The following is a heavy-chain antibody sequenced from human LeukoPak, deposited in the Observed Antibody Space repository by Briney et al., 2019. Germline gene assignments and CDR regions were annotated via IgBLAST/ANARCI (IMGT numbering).Heavy chain of an antibody. CDR1: GFTFSSYS. D-gene: IGHD3-10*01. CDR3: ARANFMVREPYYGMDV. V-gene: IGHV3-48*01. J-gene: IGHJ6*02. CDR2: ISSSSSTI. Sequence: GGSLRLSCAASGFTFSSYSMNWVRQAPGKGLEWVSYISSSSSTIYYADSVKGRFTISRDNAKNSLYLQMNSLRAEDTAVYYCARANFMVREPYYGMDVWGQGTTVTVSS.